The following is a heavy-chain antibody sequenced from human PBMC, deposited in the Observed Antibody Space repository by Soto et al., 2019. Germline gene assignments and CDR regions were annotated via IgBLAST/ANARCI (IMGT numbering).Heavy chain of an antibody. Sequence: GESLKLSCKGSGYRFTSYWISWVRQMPGKGLEWMGRIDPSDSYTNYSPSFQGHVTISADKSISTAYLQWSSLKASDTAMYYCARLRNYYGSGSYQYYYGMDVWGQGTTVTVSS. V-gene: IGHV5-10-1*01. CDR2: IDPSDSYT. J-gene: IGHJ6*02. CDR1: GYRFTSYW. CDR3: ARLRNYYGSGSYQYYYGMDV. D-gene: IGHD3-10*01.